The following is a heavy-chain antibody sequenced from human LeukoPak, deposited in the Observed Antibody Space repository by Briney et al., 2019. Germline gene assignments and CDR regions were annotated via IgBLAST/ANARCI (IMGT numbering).Heavy chain of an antibody. Sequence: GGSLRLSCAASGFTFSSYSMNWVRQAPGKGLEWVSSISSSSSYIYYADSVEGRFTISGANAKNSLYLQMNSLRAEDTAVYYCARSPYQRWLLPMDVWSQGTSLTVSS. D-gene: IGHD3-22*01. CDR2: ISSSSSYI. CDR1: GFTFSSYS. CDR3: ARSPYQRWLLPMDV. V-gene: IGHV3-21*01. J-gene: IGHJ6*02.